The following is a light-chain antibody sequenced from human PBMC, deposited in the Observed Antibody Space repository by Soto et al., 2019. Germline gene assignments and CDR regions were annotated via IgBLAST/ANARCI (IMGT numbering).Light chain of an antibody. Sequence: DIVMTQSPDSLAVSLGERATINCKSSQSVLYSPNNKNYLAWYQQKPGQPPKLLIYWASTRESGVPDRFSGSGSGTDFTLTISSLQAEDAAVYYCHQYLSIPQTFGQGTKVEIK. CDR3: HQYLSIPQT. CDR2: WAS. V-gene: IGKV4-1*01. CDR1: QSVLYSPNNKNY. J-gene: IGKJ1*01.